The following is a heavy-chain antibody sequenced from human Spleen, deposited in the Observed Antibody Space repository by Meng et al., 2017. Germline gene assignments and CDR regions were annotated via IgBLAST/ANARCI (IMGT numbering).Heavy chain of an antibody. D-gene: IGHD6-13*01. CDR1: GGSISSGSYY. CDR2: IYTSGST. CDR3: ARDRSIAAAGAALDFDY. Sequence: SETLSLTCTVSGGSISSGSYYWSWIRQPAGKGLEWIGRIYTSGSTNYNPSLKSRVTISVDTSKNQFSLKLSSVTAADTAVYYCARDRSIAAAGAALDFDYWGQGTRVTVSS. J-gene: IGHJ4*02. V-gene: IGHV4-61*02.